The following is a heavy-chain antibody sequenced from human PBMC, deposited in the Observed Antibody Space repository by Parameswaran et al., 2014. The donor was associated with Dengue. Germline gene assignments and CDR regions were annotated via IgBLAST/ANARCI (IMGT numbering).Heavy chain of an antibody. D-gene: IGHD2-8*01. J-gene: IGHJ5*02. CDR2: IYSGGST. Sequence: GGSLRLSCAASGFTVSSNYMSWVRQAPGKGLEWVSVIYSGGSTYYADSVKGRLTISRDNSKNTLYLQMNSLRAEDTAVYYCAREDPMTTNRWFDPWGQGTLVTVSS. CDR3: AREDPMTTNRWFDP. V-gene: IGHV3-53*01. CDR1: GFTVSSNY.